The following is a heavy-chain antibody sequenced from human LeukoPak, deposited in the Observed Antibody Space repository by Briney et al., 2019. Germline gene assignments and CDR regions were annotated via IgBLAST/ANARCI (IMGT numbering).Heavy chain of an antibody. J-gene: IGHJ5*02. CDR1: GFTFSSYA. CDR3: VRRSGTSYA. Sequence: GGSLRLSCAASGFTFSSYAMSWVRQAPGQGLEWVSSISSSGHSIYYADSVRGRFTISRTNSQNTMYLQMNSLRADDTAVYYCVRRSGTSYAWGQGTLVTVSS. D-gene: IGHD6-25*01. CDR2: ISSSGHSI. V-gene: IGHV3-23*01.